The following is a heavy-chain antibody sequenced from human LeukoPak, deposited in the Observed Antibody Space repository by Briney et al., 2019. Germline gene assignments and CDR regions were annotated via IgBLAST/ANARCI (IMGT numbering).Heavy chain of an antibody. CDR2: INCNGGST. CDR3: ALADSRGWYFYY. D-gene: IGHD6-19*01. Sequence: GASLRLSCAASGSTFNNHGMNWVRQVPGKGLEWVSAINCNGGSTGYADSVKGRFTISRDNAKNSLFLQMNSLRVEDTALYVCALADSRGWYFYYWGQGTLVTVSS. V-gene: IGHV3-20*01. CDR1: GSTFNNHG. J-gene: IGHJ4*02.